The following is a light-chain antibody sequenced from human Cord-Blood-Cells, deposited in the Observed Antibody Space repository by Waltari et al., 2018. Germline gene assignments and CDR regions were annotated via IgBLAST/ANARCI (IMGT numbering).Light chain of an antibody. CDR2: GAS. Sequence: IVLTQSPGSLSSSPGERATLSCRASQSVSRSYLAWYQQKPGQAPRLLIYGASSMATGVPDRFSGSGSGTDFTLTISRLEPEDFAVYYCQQYGSSPLTFGGGTKVEIK. V-gene: IGKV3-20*01. CDR3: QQYGSSPLT. CDR1: QSVSRSY. J-gene: IGKJ4*01.